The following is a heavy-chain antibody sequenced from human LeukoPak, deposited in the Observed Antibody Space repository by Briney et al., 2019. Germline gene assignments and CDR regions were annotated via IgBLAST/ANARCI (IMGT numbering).Heavy chain of an antibody. CDR3: ARDFCGGDCYPDDAFDI. CDR2: IYSGGST. D-gene: IGHD2-21*02. CDR1: GFTVSSNY. Sequence: GGSLRLSCAASGFTVSSNYMSWVHQVPGKGLEWLSVIYSGGSTYYADSVKGRFTISRDNSKNTLYLQMNSLRAEDTAVYYCARDFCGGDCYPDDAFDIWGQGTMVTVSS. J-gene: IGHJ3*02. V-gene: IGHV3-53*01.